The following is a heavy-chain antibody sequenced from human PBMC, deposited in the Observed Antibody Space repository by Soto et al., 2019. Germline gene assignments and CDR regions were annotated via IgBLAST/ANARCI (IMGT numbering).Heavy chain of an antibody. CDR3: ASHYNWNYKANIEY. CDR2: IIPIFGTA. Sequence: SVKVSCKASGCTFSSYAISWVRQAPGQGLEWMGGIIPIFGTANYAQKFQGRVTITADESTSTAYMELSSLRSEDTAVYYCASHYNWNYKANIEYWGQGTLVIVSS. D-gene: IGHD1-7*01. V-gene: IGHV1-69*13. J-gene: IGHJ4*02. CDR1: GCTFSSYA.